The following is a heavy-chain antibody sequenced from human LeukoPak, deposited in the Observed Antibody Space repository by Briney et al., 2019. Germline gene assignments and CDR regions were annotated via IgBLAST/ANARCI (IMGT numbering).Heavy chain of an antibody. V-gene: IGHV3-72*01. Sequence: GGSLRLSCAASGFTFSSHWMNWVRQAPGKGLEWVGRIKRKRESYTTQYAASVKGRFVISRDDSKNSMYLQMNSLRTEDTAVYYCVRDNWGTDYWGQGTLVTVSS. CDR2: IKRKRESYTT. CDR3: VRDNWGTDY. CDR1: GFTFSSHW. J-gene: IGHJ4*02. D-gene: IGHD7-27*01.